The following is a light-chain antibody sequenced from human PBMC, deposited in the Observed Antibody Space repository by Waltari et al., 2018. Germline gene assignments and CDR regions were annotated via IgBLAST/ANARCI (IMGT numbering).Light chain of an antibody. V-gene: IGLV1-40*01. Sequence: QSVLTQPPSVSGAPGQRVTISWTGSSSNIVAGYDVHWYQQLPGTAPKLLIYGNSNRPYGVPDRVSGSKSGTSASLAITGLQAEDEADYYGQSYDSSLSGSVVFGGGTKLTVL. J-gene: IGLJ2*01. CDR2: GNS. CDR1: SSNIVAGYD. CDR3: QSYDSSLSGSVV.